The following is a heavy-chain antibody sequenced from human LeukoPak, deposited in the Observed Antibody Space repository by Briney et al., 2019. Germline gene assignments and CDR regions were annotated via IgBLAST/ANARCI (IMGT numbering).Heavy chain of an antibody. CDR3: GTDDFWSAYQLGPVY. CDR2: VHHSGRT. Sequence: SGTLSLTCTVSGGSINNYFLFWLRQSPGKGPEWIGYVHHSGRTYNNPSLESRVTISVDTYRNRFSLKLNSVTAADTAMYYCGTDDFWSAYQLGPVYWGQGTLVTVSS. CDR1: GGSINNYF. J-gene: IGHJ4*02. D-gene: IGHD3-3*01. V-gene: IGHV4-59*01.